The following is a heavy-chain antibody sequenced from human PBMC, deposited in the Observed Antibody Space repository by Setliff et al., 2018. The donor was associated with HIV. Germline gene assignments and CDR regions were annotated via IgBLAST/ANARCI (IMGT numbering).Heavy chain of an antibody. V-gene: IGHV1-69*05. J-gene: IGHJ6*02. CDR2: IIPMYGVT. Sequence: SVKVSCKASGGTFSSYVISWVRQAPGQGPEWMGGIIPMYGVTNYAQKFQGRVTITTDESTTTVFMELTGLRSEDTAVYYCARDGLLVTTVGGAHWYHGMDVWGQGTTVTVSS. CDR3: ARDGLLVTTVGGAHWYHGMDV. CDR1: GGTFSSYV. D-gene: IGHD4-4*01.